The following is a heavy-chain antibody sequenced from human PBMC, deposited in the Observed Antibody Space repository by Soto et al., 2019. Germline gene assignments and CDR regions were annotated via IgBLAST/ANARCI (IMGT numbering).Heavy chain of an antibody. CDR1: GFTFSSYA. CDR2: ISYDGSNK. V-gene: IGHV3-30-3*01. D-gene: IGHD6-6*01. CDR3: ARRSSSGSSPIDY. Sequence: GGSLRLSCASSGFTFSSYAMHLVRQAPGKGLEWVAVISYDGSNKYYADSVKGRFTISRDNSKNTLYLQMNSLRAEDTAVYYCARRSSSGSSPIDYWGQGTLVTVSS. J-gene: IGHJ4*02.